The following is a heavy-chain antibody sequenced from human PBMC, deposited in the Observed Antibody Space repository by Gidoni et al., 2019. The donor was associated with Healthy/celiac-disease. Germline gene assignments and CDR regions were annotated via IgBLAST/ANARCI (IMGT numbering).Heavy chain of an antibody. CDR1: GGSFSGYD. V-gene: IGHV4-34*01. Sequence: QVHLHQWGAGLWNPSDTLSLTCAVDGGSFSGYDWSWMLQPPGKWLEWIWEINQSGRTNYNQSLKSRVTISVDTSKNQFSLKLSSVTVAETAVYYCARGVSVLGRFQNWNKGALRTGTCDPWGQGTLVTVSS. D-gene: IGHD1-1*01. J-gene: IGHJ5*02. CDR3: ARGVSVLGRFQNWNKGALRTGTCDP. CDR2: INQSGRT.